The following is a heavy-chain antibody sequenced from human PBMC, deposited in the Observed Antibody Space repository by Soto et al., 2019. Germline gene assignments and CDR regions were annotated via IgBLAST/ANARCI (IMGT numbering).Heavy chain of an antibody. D-gene: IGHD1-1*01. J-gene: IGHJ4*02. CDR2: IVYDGRNK. Sequence: QVQLVDSGGGVVQPGRSLRLSCAASGFTFSSYAMHWVRQAPGKGLEWVADIVYDGRNKYYADSVKGRFTISRDNSKNTLYLQMNSLRIDDTAVYYCARELERVFDYWGQGTLVTVSS. CDR1: GFTFSSYA. CDR3: ARELERVFDY. V-gene: IGHV3-30*04.